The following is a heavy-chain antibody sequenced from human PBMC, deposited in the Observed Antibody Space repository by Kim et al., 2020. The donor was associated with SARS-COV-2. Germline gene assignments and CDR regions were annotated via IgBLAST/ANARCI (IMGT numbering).Heavy chain of an antibody. J-gene: IGHJ4*02. V-gene: IGHV3-48*03. D-gene: IGHD5-18*01. Sequence: GGSLRLSCAASGFTFRSYEINWGLQAPGKGLEWGSYISSSGSNIFYADSMKGRVTSSRGNAKNSLYLQMNRLRTEDTAVYYFERDPIQLWLGPPSFYFDYGGQGSVVNVYS. CDR2: ISSSGSNI. CDR1: GFTFRSYE. CDR3: ERDPIQLWLGPPSFYFDY.